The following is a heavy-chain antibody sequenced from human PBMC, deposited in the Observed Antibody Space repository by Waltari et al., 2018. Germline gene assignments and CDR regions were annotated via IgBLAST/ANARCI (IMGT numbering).Heavy chain of an antibody. CDR2: ISSSSSYI. Sequence: EVQLVESGGGLVKPGGSLRLSCAASGFTFSSYSMNWVRQAPGKGLEWVASISSSSSYIYYADPVKGRFTISRDNSKNTLYLQMNSLRAEDTAVYYCAKDSTGGMTTVTTWGVYWGQGTLVTVSS. D-gene: IGHD4-17*01. CDR1: GFTFSSYS. CDR3: AKDSTGGMTTVTTWGVY. V-gene: IGHV3-21*04. J-gene: IGHJ4*02.